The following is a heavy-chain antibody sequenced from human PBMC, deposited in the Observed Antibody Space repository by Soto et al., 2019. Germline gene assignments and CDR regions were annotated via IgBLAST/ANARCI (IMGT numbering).Heavy chain of an antibody. V-gene: IGHV4-61*01. CDR3: ARDRGSQSRGGYSSGWYDGGFDP. CDR1: GGSVSSGSYY. CDR2: IYYSGST. D-gene: IGHD6-19*01. J-gene: IGHJ5*02. Sequence: SETLSLTCTVSGGSVSSGSYYWSWIRQPPGKGLEWIGYIYYSGSTNYNPSLKSRVTISVDTSKNQFSLKLSSVTAADTAVYYCARDRGSQSRGGYSSGWYDGGFDPWGQGTLVTVSS.